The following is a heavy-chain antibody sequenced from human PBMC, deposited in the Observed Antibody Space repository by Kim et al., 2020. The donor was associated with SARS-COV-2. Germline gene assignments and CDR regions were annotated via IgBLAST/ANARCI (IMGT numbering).Heavy chain of an antibody. CDR1: GGSISSYY. D-gene: IGHD3-10*01. J-gene: IGHJ2*01. CDR3: ARDGVWFGAPGGYFDL. Sequence: SETLSLTCTVSGGSISSYYWSWIRQPPGKGLEWIGYIYYSGSTNYNPSLKSRVTISVDTSKNQFSLKLSSVTAADTAVYYCARDGVWFGAPGGYFDLWGRGTLVTVSS. V-gene: IGHV4-59*13. CDR2: IYYSGST.